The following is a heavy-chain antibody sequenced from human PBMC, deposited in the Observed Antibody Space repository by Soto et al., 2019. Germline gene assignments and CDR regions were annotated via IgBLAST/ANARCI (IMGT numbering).Heavy chain of an antibody. CDR3: ARDPSIVLVPAATYYYYYYGMDV. J-gene: IGHJ6*02. D-gene: IGHD2-2*01. V-gene: IGHV3-7*01. Sequence: GGSLRLSCAASGFTFSSYLMSWVRQAPGKGLEWVANIKQDGSEKYYVDSVRGRFTISRDNAKNSLYLQMNSLRAEDTAVYYCARDPSIVLVPAATYYYYYYGMDVWGQGPRSPSP. CDR2: IKQDGSEK. CDR1: GFTFSSYL.